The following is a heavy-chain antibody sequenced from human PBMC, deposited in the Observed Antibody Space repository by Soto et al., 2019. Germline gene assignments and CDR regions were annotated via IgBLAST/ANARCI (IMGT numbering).Heavy chain of an antibody. Sequence: SVKVSCKASGFTFTSSAVQWVRQARGQRLEWIGWIVVGSGNTNYAQKFQERVTITRDMSTSTAYMELSSLRSEDTAVYYCAADTSLSSGLIDYWGQGTLVTVSS. V-gene: IGHV1-58*01. CDR1: GFTFTSSA. CDR3: AADTSLSSGLIDY. J-gene: IGHJ4*02. CDR2: IVVGSGNT. D-gene: IGHD6-19*01.